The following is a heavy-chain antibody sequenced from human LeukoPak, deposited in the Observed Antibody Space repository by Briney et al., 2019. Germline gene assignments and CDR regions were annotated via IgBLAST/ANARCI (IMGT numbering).Heavy chain of an antibody. CDR1: GFPLSSYS. D-gene: IGHD2-15*01. Sequence: SGGSLRLSCTASGFPLSSYSMNWIRQAPGKGLEWISYISASGSAIYYVDSVKGRVTVSRDNARNSLFLQMDSPRAEETAVYYCVRVKGSYFDYWGPGTLVTVSS. J-gene: IGHJ4*02. CDR3: VRVKGSYFDY. CDR2: ISASGSAI. V-gene: IGHV3-48*01.